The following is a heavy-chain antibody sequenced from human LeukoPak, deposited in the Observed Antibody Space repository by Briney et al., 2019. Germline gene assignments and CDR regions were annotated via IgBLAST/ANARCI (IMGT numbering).Heavy chain of an antibody. V-gene: IGHV3-48*01. CDR2: IWIDSGNK. J-gene: IGHJ4*02. Sequence: PGGSLRLSCTASGFPFIEYSMNWVRQSPGKGLEWISYIWIDSGNKKYADSVRGRFTISADKAKNSLYLQMNSLRVEDTAVYYCARDHNYAFDNWGQGTLVSVAS. CDR3: ARDHNYAFDN. D-gene: IGHD1-1*01. CDR1: GFPFIEYS.